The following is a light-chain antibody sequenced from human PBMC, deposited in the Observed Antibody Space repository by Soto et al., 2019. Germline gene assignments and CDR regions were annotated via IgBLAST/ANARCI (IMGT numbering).Light chain of an antibody. Sequence: DIQMTQSPSTLSASVGDRVTITCRASQGISSWLAWYQQKPGKAPKLLIYDASSLESGVPSRFSGSGSGTEFTLTISSLQPDDFATYYCQQYNSYPYTFGQGTRLEIK. J-gene: IGKJ5*01. CDR1: QGISSW. CDR2: DAS. CDR3: QQYNSYPYT. V-gene: IGKV1-5*01.